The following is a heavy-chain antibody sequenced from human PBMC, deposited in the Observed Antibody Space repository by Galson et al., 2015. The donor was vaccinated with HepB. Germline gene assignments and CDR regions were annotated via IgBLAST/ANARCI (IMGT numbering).Heavy chain of an antibody. CDR2: ISSSSSTI. V-gene: IGHV3-48*01. CDR3: AFSHRGFAFDI. CDR1: GFTFSSYS. D-gene: IGHD3-16*01. J-gene: IGHJ3*02. Sequence: SLRLSCAASGFTFSSYSMNWVRQAPGKGLEWVSYISSSSSTIYYADSVKGRFTISRDNAKNSLYLQMNSLRAEDTAVYYCAFSHRGFAFDIWGQGTMVTVSS.